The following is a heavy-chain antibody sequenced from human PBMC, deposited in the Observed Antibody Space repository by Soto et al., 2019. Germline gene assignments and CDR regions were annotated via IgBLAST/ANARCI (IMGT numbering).Heavy chain of an antibody. CDR3: AKDITHSYDFWSGPHRGRYYYGMDV. CDR1: GFTFDDYT. V-gene: IGHV3-43*01. J-gene: IGHJ6*02. CDR2: ISWDGGST. D-gene: IGHD3-3*01. Sequence: GGSLRLSCAASGFTFDDYTMHWVRQAPGKGLEWVSLISWDGGSTYYADSVKGRFAISRDNSKNSLYLQMNSLRTEDTALYYCAKDITHSYDFWSGPHRGRYYYGMDVWGQGTTVTVSS.